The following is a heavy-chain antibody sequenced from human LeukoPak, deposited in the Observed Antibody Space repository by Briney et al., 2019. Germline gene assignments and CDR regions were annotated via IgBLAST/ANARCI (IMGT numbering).Heavy chain of an antibody. Sequence: SETLSLTCTVSGGSIRTYYWSWIRQPPGKGLEWIGYIHYSGSTNYNPSLKSRVTISVDTSKNQFSLKLGSVTAADTAVYFCARYKITLAIDYWGQGTLVTVSS. D-gene: IGHD3-16*01. V-gene: IGHV4-59*01. CDR2: IHYSGST. J-gene: IGHJ4*02. CDR1: GGSIRTYY. CDR3: ARYKITLAIDY.